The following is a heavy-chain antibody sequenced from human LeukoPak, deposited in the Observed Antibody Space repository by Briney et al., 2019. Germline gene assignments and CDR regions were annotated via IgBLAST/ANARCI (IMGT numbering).Heavy chain of an antibody. CDR3: ARHEYSGSYYELSWFDP. V-gene: IGHV4-39*01. D-gene: IGHD1-26*01. CDR2: IYFSGST. J-gene: IGHJ5*02. Sequence: WQTLSLTCAVYGGSFSGYYWGWIRQPPRNGMEWIASIYFSGSTYYNPSLKSRVTISVDTSKNQLSLKLSSLTAAATAVYYCARHEYSGSYYELSWFDPWGQGTLVTVSS. CDR1: GGSFSGYY.